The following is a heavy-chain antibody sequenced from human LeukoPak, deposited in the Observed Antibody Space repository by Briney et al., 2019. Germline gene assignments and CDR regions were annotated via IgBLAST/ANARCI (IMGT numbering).Heavy chain of an antibody. CDR3: ARADYDFRAPY. V-gene: IGHV4-59*12. CDR1: GGSISSYY. Sequence: PSETLSLTCTVSGGSISSYYWSWIRQPPGKGLEWIGYIYYSGSTNYNPSLKSRVTISVDTSKNQFSLKLSSVTAADTAVYYCARADYDFRAPYWGQGTLVTVSS. J-gene: IGHJ4*02. CDR2: IYYSGST. D-gene: IGHD3-3*01.